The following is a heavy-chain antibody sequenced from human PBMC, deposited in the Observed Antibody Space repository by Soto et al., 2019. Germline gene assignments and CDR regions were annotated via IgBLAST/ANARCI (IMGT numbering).Heavy chain of an antibody. CDR1: GYSFTSYY. Sequence: QVQLVQSGAEVKKPGASVKVSCKASGYSFTSYYIHWVRQAPGQGLEWMGIINPSSSTTYAQKFPGRVTVTMDASTGTVYLGLTSLRSEDTAVYYCARVGCSGGSCYAVDYWGQGTLFTVSS. J-gene: IGHJ4*02. CDR3: ARVGCSGGSCYAVDY. D-gene: IGHD2-15*01. CDR2: INPSSST. V-gene: IGHV1-46*01.